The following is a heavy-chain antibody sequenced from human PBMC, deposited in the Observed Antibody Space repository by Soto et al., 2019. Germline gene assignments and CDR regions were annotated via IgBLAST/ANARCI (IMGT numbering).Heavy chain of an antibody. V-gene: IGHV2-5*02. CDR2: IYWDDNK. Sequence: GLDLEWLALIYWDDNKRYSPSLKGSLTITKDTSKNQVVLTMTNMDPVDTATYYCAHSRAAYNWNVLDYWGQGTLVTVSS. D-gene: IGHD1-20*01. J-gene: IGHJ4*02. CDR3: AHSRAAYNWNVLDY.